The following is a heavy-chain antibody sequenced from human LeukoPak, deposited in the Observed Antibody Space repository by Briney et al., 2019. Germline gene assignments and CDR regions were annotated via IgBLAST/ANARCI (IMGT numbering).Heavy chain of an antibody. CDR2: INHSGST. D-gene: IGHD2-2*01. Sequence: SETLSLTCAVYGGSFSGYYWSWIRQPPGKGLEWIGEINHSGSTNYNPSLKSRVTISADTSKNQFSLRLTSVIAADTAVYYCARHLSIVVVPAGEYNWFDPWGQGTLVTVSS. CDR3: ARHLSIVVVPAGEYNWFDP. V-gene: IGHV4-34*01. J-gene: IGHJ5*02. CDR1: GGSFSGYY.